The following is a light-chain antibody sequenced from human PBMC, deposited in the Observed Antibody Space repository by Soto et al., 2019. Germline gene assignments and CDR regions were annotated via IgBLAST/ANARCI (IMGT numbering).Light chain of an antibody. CDR1: SSNIGAGYD. J-gene: IGLJ2*01. CDR3: QSYDSRLSAWV. CDR2: GYN. V-gene: IGLV1-40*01. Sequence: QLVLTQPPSVSGAPGQRVTISCTGSSSNIGAGYDVHWYQQLPGTAPKLLVYGYNNRPSGVPDRFSVSKSGTSASLTITGLQTEDEADYYCQSYDSRLSAWVLGGGTKLTVL.